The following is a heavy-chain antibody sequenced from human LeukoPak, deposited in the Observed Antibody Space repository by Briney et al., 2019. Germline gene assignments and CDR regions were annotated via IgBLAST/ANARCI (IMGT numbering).Heavy chain of an antibody. CDR3: AKDAVWGSYRSYYMDV. CDR1: GFTFSTSV. D-gene: IGHD3-16*02. V-gene: IGHV3-30*19. CDR2: ISYDGSNK. J-gene: IGHJ6*03. Sequence: GGSLRLSCAASGFTFSTSVMHWVRQAPGKGLEWVAVISYDGSNKHYADSVKGRFTISRDNSKNTLYLQMNSLRAEDTAVYYCAKDAVWGSYRSYYMDVWGKGTTVTVSS.